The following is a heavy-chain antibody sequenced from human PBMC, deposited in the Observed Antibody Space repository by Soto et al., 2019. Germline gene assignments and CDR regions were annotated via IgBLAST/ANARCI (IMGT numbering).Heavy chain of an antibody. CDR2: IWYDGSNK. CDR1: GFTFSSYG. Sequence: QVQLVESGGGVVQPGRSLRLSCAASGFTFSSYGMHWFRQAPGKGLEWVAVIWYDGSNKYYADSVKGRFTISRDNSKNTLYLQMNSLRAEDTAVYYCARDEDSSPGYWGQGTLVTVSS. D-gene: IGHD3-22*01. CDR3: ARDEDSSPGY. V-gene: IGHV3-33*01. J-gene: IGHJ4*02.